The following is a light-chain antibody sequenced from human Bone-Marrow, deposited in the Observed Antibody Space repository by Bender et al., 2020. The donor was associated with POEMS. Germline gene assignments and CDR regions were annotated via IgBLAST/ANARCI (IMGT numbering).Light chain of an antibody. CDR1: SSNIESNT. CDR3: AAWDDRLYGYV. CDR2: NND. V-gene: IGLV1-44*01. J-gene: IGLJ1*01. Sequence: QSVLTQPPSASGAPGQRVTISCSGSSSNIESNTVNWYQQLPGTAPKLLIYNNDQRPSGVPDRFSGSKSGTSASLAVSGLQSEDEADYYCAAWDDRLYGYVFGEGTRVTVL.